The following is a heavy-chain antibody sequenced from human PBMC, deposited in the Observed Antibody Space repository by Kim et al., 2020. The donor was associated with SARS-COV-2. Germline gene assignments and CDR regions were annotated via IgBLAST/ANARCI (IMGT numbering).Heavy chain of an antibody. J-gene: IGHJ3*02. CDR1: GFTFGDYA. CDR2: IRSKAYGGTT. Sequence: GGSLRLSCTASGFTFGDYAMSWVRQAPGKGLEWVGFIRSKAYGGTTEYAASVKGRFTISRDDSKSIAYLQMNSLKTEDTAVYYCTRNPNFPPDAFDIWCQGTMVTVSS. CDR3: TRNPNFPPDAFDI. V-gene: IGHV3-49*04.